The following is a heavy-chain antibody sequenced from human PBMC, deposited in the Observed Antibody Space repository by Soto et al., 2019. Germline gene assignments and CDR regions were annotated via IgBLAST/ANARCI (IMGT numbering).Heavy chain of an antibody. Sequence: SETLSLTCTVSGGSISSGGYYWSWIRQHPGKGLEWIGYIYYSGSTYYNPSLKSRVTISIDTSKNQFSLRLSSVTAADTAVYYCARFRDADYDSYGYGYNWLDPWGQGTLVTVSS. J-gene: IGHJ5*02. CDR1: GGSISSGGYY. CDR2: IYYSGST. D-gene: IGHD3-22*01. CDR3: ARFRDADYDSYGYGYNWLDP. V-gene: IGHV4-31*03.